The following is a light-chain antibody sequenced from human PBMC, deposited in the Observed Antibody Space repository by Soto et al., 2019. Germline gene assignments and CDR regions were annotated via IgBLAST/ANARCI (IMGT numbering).Light chain of an antibody. CDR3: QQRSNWPST. J-gene: IGKJ4*01. Sequence: EIVLTQSPVTLSLSPGERATLSCSASQSVSSYLAWYQQKPGQAPRLLIYDASKRATGIPARFSGSGSGTDVTLTISSLEPEDFAVYYCQQRSNWPSTFGGGTKVESK. V-gene: IGKV3-11*01. CDR1: QSVSSY. CDR2: DAS.